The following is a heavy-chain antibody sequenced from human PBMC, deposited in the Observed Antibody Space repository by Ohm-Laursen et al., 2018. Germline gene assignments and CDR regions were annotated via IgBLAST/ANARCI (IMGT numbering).Heavy chain of an antibody. CDR3: ASGTMIVGKLSYYYYGMDV. CDR1: GGTFSSYA. Sequence: SVKVSCKVSGGTFSSYAISWVRQAPGQGLEWMGRIIPILGIANYAQKFQGRVTITADKSTSTAYMELSSLRSEDTAVYYCASGTMIVGKLSYYYYGMDVWGQGTTVTVSS. V-gene: IGHV1-69*04. J-gene: IGHJ6*02. D-gene: IGHD3-22*01. CDR2: IIPILGIA.